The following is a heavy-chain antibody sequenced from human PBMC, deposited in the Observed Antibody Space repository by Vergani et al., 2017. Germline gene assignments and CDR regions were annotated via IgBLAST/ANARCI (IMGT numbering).Heavy chain of an antibody. Sequence: VQLVESGGGVVQPGGSLRLSCAASGFTFSSYSMNWVRQAPGKGLEWVSSISSSSSYIYYADSVKGRFTISRDNAKNSLYLQMNSLRAEDTAVYYCARDNDFWSGYNFYYYYYYYMDVWGKGTTVTVSS. J-gene: IGHJ6*03. CDR2: ISSSSSYI. V-gene: IGHV3-21*01. CDR1: GFTFSSYS. D-gene: IGHD3-3*01. CDR3: ARDNDFWSGYNFYYYYYYYMDV.